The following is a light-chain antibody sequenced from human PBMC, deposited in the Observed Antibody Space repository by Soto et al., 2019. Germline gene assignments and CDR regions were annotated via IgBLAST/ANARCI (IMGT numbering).Light chain of an antibody. J-gene: IGKJ1*01. V-gene: IGKV4-1*01. Sequence: DIVMTQSPDSLAVSLGERATINCKSSQSVLYSSNNKNYLAWYQQKPGQPPKLLIYWASTREFGVPDRFSGSGSGTDFTLTISSLQAEDVAAYYCQQYYSSPLTFGQGTKVEVK. CDR1: QSVLYSSNNKNY. CDR3: QQYYSSPLT. CDR2: WAS.